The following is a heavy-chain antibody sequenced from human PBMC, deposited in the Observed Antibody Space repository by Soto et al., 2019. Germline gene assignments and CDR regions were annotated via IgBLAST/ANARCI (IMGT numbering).Heavy chain of an antibody. D-gene: IGHD6-13*01. CDR3: ARGVAAWDE. J-gene: IGHJ4*02. CDR1: GGSFSDYY. V-gene: IGHV4-34*01. Sequence: PSETLSLTCAVYGGSFSDYYWSWIRQPPGKGLEWIGEINHRGSTNYNPSLKSRVTISVDTSKNQFSLKLSSVTAADTAVYYCARGVAAWDERGQGTLVTVSS. CDR2: INHRGST.